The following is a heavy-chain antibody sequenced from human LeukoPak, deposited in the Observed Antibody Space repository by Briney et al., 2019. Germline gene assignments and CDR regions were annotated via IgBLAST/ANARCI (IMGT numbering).Heavy chain of an antibody. CDR3: ARAIPYSRGWYEGFLYFDY. D-gene: IGHD6-19*01. J-gene: IGHJ4*02. CDR2: ISSSGSTI. V-gene: IGHV3-11*01. Sequence: GGSLRLSCAASGFTFSDYYMSWIRQAPGKGLEGVSYISSSGSTIYYADSVKGRFTISRDNAKNSLYLQMNSLRAEDTAVYYCARAIPYSRGWYEGFLYFDYWGQGTLVTVSS. CDR1: GFTFSDYY.